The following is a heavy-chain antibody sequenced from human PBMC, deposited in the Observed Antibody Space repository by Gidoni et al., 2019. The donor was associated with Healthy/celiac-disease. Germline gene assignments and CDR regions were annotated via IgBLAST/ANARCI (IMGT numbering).Heavy chain of an antibody. V-gene: IGHV3-23*01. Sequence: EVQLLESGGGLVQPGGSLRLSCAASGFTFSSYAMSWVRQAPGKGLEWFSAISGRGGSTYYADSVKGRFTISIDNSKNTLYLQMNSLRAEDTAVYYCAKDRSGYSYGYVDYWGQGTLVTVSS. CDR2: ISGRGGST. J-gene: IGHJ4*02. D-gene: IGHD5-18*01. CDR3: AKDRSGYSYGYVDY. CDR1: GFTFSSYA.